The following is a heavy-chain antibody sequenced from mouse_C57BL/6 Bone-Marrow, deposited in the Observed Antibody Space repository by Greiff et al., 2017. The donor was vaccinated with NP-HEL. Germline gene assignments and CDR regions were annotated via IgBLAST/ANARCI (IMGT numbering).Heavy chain of an antibody. Sequence: VQLKESGPGLVAPSQSLSITCTVSGFSLTSYAISWVRQPPGKGLEWLGVLWTGGGTNYNSALKSRLSISKDNSKSQVFLKMNSLQTDDTARYYCARNDYGPAWFAYWGQGTLVTVSA. D-gene: IGHD1-1*01. J-gene: IGHJ3*01. V-gene: IGHV2-9-1*01. CDR3: ARNDYGPAWFAY. CDR2: LWTGGGT. CDR1: GFSLTSYA.